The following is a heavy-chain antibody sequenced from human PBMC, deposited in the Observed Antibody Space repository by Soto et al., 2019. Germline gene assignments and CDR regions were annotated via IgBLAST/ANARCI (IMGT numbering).Heavy chain of an antibody. CDR1: GGSFSGYY. CDR3: ARGPGYCTNGVCYMLVRYGMDV. V-gene: IGHV4-34*01. J-gene: IGHJ6*02. D-gene: IGHD2-8*01. Sequence: SETLSLTCAVYGGSFSGYYWSWIRQPPGKGLEWIGEINHSGSTNYNPSLKSRVTISADTSKNQFSLKLSSVTAADTAVYYCARGPGYCTNGVCYMLVRYGMDVWGQGTTVTVSS. CDR2: INHSGST.